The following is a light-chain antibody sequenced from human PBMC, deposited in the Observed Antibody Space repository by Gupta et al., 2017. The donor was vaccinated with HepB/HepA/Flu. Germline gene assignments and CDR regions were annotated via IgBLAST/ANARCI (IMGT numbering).Light chain of an antibody. CDR2: GES. Sequence: EIVMTQSPATLSVSPGERATLSCRASQSVSAKLAWYQQKPGQAPRLLIYGESTRATGIPDRFSGSGSGTEFTLTISSLQSEDFAIYYCQQYNQWPVTFGQGTLLEIK. V-gene: IGKV3-15*01. CDR3: QQYNQWPVT. J-gene: IGKJ5*01. CDR1: QSVSAK.